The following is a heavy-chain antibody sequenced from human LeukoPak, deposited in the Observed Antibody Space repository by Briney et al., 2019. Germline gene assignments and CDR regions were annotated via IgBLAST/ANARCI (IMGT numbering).Heavy chain of an antibody. J-gene: IGHJ4*02. V-gene: IGHV3-7*04. D-gene: IGHD6-19*01. CDR3: ARAYYSSGWYPLFDY. Sequence: GGSLRLSCAASGFTFSTSWMSWVRQAPGKGLEWVAYIKEDGSGKYYVDSVKGRFTISTDNAKSSVYLQMNSLRTEDTAVYYCARAYYSSGWYPLFDYWGQGTLVTVSS. CDR2: IKEDGSGK. CDR1: GFTFSTSW.